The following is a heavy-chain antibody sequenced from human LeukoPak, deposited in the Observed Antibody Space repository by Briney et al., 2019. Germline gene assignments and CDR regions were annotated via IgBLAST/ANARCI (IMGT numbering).Heavy chain of an antibody. CDR1: GGSISSYY. CDR2: IYTSGST. J-gene: IGHJ4*02. D-gene: IGHD6-6*01. Sequence: SETLSLTCTVSGGSISSYYWSWIRQPAGKGLEWIGRIYTSGSTNYNPSLKSRVTMSVDTSKNQFSLKLSSVTAADTAVYYCAGGEAARPGEDFDYWAREPWSPSPQ. CDR3: AGGEAARPGEDFDY. V-gene: IGHV4-4*07.